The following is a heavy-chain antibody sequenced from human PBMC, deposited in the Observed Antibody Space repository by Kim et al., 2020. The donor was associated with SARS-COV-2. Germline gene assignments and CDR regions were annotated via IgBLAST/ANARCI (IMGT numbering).Heavy chain of an antibody. J-gene: IGHJ4*02. Sequence: SQKFQGRVTITRDTSASTAYMELSSLRSEYTAVYYCARIMDCSSTSCYDYWGQGTLVTVSS. D-gene: IGHD2-2*01. CDR3: ARIMDCSSTSCYDY. V-gene: IGHV1-3*01.